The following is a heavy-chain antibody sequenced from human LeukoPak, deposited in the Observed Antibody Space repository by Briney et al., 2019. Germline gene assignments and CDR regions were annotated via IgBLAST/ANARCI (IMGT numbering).Heavy chain of an antibody. J-gene: IGHJ4*02. V-gene: IGHV3-23*01. CDR2: ISGSGGSV. Sequence: GGSLRLSCAASGFTFSRYAMSWVRQAPGKGLEWISAISGSGGSVYYAGSVKGRFTISRDNSKNTLYLQMNSLRAEDTAVYYCAKDRWELDSWGQGTLVTVSS. CDR1: GFTFSRYA. CDR3: AKDRWELDS. D-gene: IGHD4-23*01.